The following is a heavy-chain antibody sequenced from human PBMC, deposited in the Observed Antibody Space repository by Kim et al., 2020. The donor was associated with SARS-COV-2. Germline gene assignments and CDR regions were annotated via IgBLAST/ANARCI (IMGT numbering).Heavy chain of an antibody. CDR3: ARDGNYYGSGSEDY. Sequence: ASVKVSCKASGYTFTSYAMHWVRQAPGQRLEWMGWINADNGNTKYSQKFQGRVTITRDTSASTAYMELSSLRSDDTAVYYCARDGNYYGSGSEDYWGQGTLVTASS. D-gene: IGHD3-10*01. J-gene: IGHJ4*02. CDR1: GYTFTSYA. CDR2: INADNGNT. V-gene: IGHV1-3*01.